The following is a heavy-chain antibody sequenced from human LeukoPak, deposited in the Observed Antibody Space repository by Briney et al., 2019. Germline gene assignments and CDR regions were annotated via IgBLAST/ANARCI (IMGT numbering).Heavy chain of an antibody. J-gene: IGHJ4*02. CDR2: ISYDGSNK. V-gene: IGHV3-30*18. D-gene: IGHD6-19*01. CDR3: AKDGAVAGIGY. CDR1: GFTFSSYG. Sequence: GGSLRLSCAASGFTFSSYGMPWVRQAPGKGLEWVAVISYDGSNKYYADSVKGRFTISRDNSKNTLYLQMNGLRAEDTAVYYCAKDGAVAGIGYWGQGTPVTVSS.